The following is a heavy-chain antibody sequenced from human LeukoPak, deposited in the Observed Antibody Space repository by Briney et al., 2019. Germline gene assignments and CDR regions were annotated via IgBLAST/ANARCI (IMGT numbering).Heavy chain of an antibody. D-gene: IGHD2-2*01. CDR3: AKVRIVVVPYFDY. J-gene: IGHJ4*02. CDR2: ISGSGGST. V-gene: IGHV3-23*01. CDR1: GFNFCNFA. Sequence: PGGFLGISCAGSGFNFCNFALSRVRQASGKGAGVVSAISGSGGSTYYADSVKGRFTISRDNSKNTLYLQMNSLRAEDTAVYYCAKVRIVVVPYFDYWGQGTLVTVSS.